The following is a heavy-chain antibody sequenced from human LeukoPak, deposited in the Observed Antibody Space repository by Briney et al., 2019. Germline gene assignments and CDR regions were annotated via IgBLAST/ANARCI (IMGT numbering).Heavy chain of an antibody. Sequence: PGGSLRLSCAASGFTFSSYAMSWVRQAPGKGLEWVSGLSSSGGSTYYADSVKGRFSISRDNSKNTLYLQMSSLRAEDTAVFYCAKGSCSSTSCYRVDSWGQGTLVTVSS. CDR1: GFTFSSYA. J-gene: IGHJ4*02. CDR3: AKGSCSSTSCYRVDS. V-gene: IGHV3-23*01. CDR2: LSSSGGST. D-gene: IGHD2-2*02.